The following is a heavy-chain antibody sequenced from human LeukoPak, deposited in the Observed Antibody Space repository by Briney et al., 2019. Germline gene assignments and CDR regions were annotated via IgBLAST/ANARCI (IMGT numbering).Heavy chain of an antibody. CDR3: ARMYYYDNSGDDNWFDP. D-gene: IGHD3-22*01. CDR1: GYSFTNYD. Sequence: ASVKVSCKASGYSFTNYDINWVRQATGQGLEWMGWLNPNTGNTGYAQKFQGRVTITRNTSISTAYLELSSLRSEDTAIYYCARMYYYDNSGDDNWFDPWGQGTLVTASS. J-gene: IGHJ5*02. CDR2: LNPNTGNT. V-gene: IGHV1-8*03.